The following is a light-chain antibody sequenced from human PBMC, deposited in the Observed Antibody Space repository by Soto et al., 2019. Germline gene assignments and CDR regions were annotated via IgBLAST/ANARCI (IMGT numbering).Light chain of an antibody. V-gene: IGKV4-1*01. CDR3: QQYYGSTWT. CDR2: WAS. Sequence: DIVMTQSPDSLAVSLGERATINCKSSQSVLYSSNNKNYLAWYQQKPGQPPKLLIYWASTRQSGVPDRFSGSGSGTDFTLTISSLQAEEVAVYYCQQYYGSTWTFGQGTKVEIK. CDR1: QSVLYSSNNKNY. J-gene: IGKJ1*01.